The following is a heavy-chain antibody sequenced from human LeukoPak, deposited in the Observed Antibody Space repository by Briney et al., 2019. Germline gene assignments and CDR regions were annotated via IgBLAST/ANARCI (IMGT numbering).Heavy chain of an antibody. CDR3: ARGGPWFGELRGYLDY. Sequence: SETLSLTCTVSGGSISSYYWSWIRQPPGKGLEWIGYIYYSGSTNYNPSLKSRVTVSVDTSKNQFSLKLSSVTAADTAVYYCARGGPWFGELRGYLDYWGQGTLVTVSS. V-gene: IGHV4-59*01. CDR2: IYYSGST. CDR1: GGSISSYY. J-gene: IGHJ4*02. D-gene: IGHD3-10*01.